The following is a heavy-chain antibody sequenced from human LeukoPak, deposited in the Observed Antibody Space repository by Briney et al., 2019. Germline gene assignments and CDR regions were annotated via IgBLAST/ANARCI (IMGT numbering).Heavy chain of an antibody. D-gene: IGHD4/OR15-4a*01. CDR2: INPNSGGT. CDR1: GGTFSSYA. J-gene: IGHJ3*02. Sequence: ASVKVSCKASGGTFSSYAISWVRQAPGQGLEWMGWINPNSGGTNYAQKFQGRVTMTRDTSISTAYMELSRLRSDDTAVYYCARDCATPRCYDAFDIWGQGTMVTVSS. CDR3: ARDCATPRCYDAFDI. V-gene: IGHV1-2*02.